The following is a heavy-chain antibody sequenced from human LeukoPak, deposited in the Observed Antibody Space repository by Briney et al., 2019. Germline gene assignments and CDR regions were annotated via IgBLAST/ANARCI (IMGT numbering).Heavy chain of an antibody. D-gene: IGHD3-10*02. CDR2: ISSSSSYL. V-gene: IGHV3-21*01. J-gene: IGHJ3*02. CDR1: GFTFSSYS. CDR3: ARDVLGDAFDI. Sequence: PGGSLRLSCAASGFTFSSYSMNWVRQAPGKGLEWVSSISSSSSYLYYADSVKGRFTISRDNAKNSLYLQMNSLRAEDTAVYYCARDVLGDAFDIWGQGTMVTVSS.